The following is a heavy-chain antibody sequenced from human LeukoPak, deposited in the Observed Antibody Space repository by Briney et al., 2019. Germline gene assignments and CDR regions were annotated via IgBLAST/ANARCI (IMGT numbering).Heavy chain of an antibody. CDR2: IYCGGST. CDR3: ARGRFGYPLDY. CDR1: GFTVSSNY. Sequence: RGSLRLSCAPSGFTVSSNYMSWVRQAPGHGLKWVSAIYCGGSTYYADSVKGRFTISRDNSKNPLYLQLNSLRAEDTAVYYCARGRFGYPLDYWGQGTLVTVSS. D-gene: IGHD6-25*01. V-gene: IGHV3-53*01. J-gene: IGHJ4*02.